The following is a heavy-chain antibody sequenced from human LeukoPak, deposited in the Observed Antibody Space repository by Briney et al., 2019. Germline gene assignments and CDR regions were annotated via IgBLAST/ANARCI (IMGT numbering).Heavy chain of an antibody. V-gene: IGHV4-34*01. CDR1: GRSFSGYY. Sequence: SETLSLTCAVYGRSFSGYYWSWIRQPPGKGLEWIGEINHSGSTNYNPSLRSRVTISVDTSKNQFSLKLSSVTAADTAVYYCARQSRKYDFWSGYYVSPALGFDYWGQGTLVTVSS. D-gene: IGHD3-3*01. CDR2: INHSGST. CDR3: ARQSRKYDFWSGYYVSPALGFDY. J-gene: IGHJ4*02.